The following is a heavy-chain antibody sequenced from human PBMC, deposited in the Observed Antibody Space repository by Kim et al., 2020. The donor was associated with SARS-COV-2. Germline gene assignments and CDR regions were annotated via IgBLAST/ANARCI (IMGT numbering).Heavy chain of an antibody. Sequence: SETLSLTCTVSGGSISSSSYYWGWIRQPPGKGLEWIGSIYYSGSTYYNPSLKSRVTISVETSKNQFSLKLSSVTAADTAVYYCARHELHTDLDWGQGTLVTVSS. CDR1: GGSISSSSYY. CDR2: IYYSGST. CDR3: ARHELHTDLD. D-gene: IGHD3-3*01. V-gene: IGHV4-39*01. J-gene: IGHJ4*02.